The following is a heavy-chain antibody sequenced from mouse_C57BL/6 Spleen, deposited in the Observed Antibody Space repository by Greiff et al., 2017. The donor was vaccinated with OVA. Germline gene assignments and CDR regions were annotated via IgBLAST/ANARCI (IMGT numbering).Heavy chain of an antibody. CDR1: GYTFTSYW. J-gene: IGHJ4*01. D-gene: IGHD2-1*01. CDR2: IYPGSGST. V-gene: IGHV1-55*01. CDR3: ARKGGNYDAMDY. Sequence: VQLQQPGAELVKPGASVKMSCKASGYTFTSYWITWVKQRPGQGLEWIGDIYPGSGSTNYNEKFKSKATLSVDTSSSTAYMQLSSLTSEDSAVYYCARKGGNYDAMDYWGQGTSVTVSS.